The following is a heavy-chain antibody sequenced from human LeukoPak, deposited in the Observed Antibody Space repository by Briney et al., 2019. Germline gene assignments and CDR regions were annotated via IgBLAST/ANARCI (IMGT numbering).Heavy chain of an antibody. V-gene: IGHV3-23*01. CDR3: AKDEEKDYYDSSGYYDY. D-gene: IGHD3-22*01. Sequence: GGSLRLSCAASGFTFSSYGMSWVRQAPGKGLEWVSAISGSGGSTYYADSVKGRFTISRDNSKNTLYLQMNSLRAGDTAVYYCAKDEEKDYYDSSGYYDYWGQGTLVTVSS. J-gene: IGHJ4*02. CDR1: GFTFSSYG. CDR2: ISGSGGST.